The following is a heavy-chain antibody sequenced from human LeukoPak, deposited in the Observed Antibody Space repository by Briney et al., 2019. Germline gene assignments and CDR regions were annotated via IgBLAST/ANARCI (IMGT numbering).Heavy chain of an antibody. V-gene: IGHV3-53*01. CDR1: GFTFNNYC. CDR3: ARGGRGSAAVVAPRSFDI. J-gene: IGHJ3*02. Sequence: GGSLRLSCAASGFTFNNYCMNWVRQAPGKGLEWVSVIYTGGNSYYAGSVQGRFIISRDISKNTLYLQMNSLRAEDSALYYCARGGRGSAAVVAPRSFDIWGQGTMVTVSS. D-gene: IGHD3-22*01. CDR2: IYTGGNS.